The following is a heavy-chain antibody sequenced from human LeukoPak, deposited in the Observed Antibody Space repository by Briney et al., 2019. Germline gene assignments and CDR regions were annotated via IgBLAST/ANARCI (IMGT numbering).Heavy chain of an antibody. Sequence: SETLYLSCTVSGGSITGSSYYWGWIRQPPGKGLEWIGSISYSGSTYYNPSLKRRVTISVGTSKNQFSLKLSSVTAADTAVYYCARLLSYSSSWYWGQGTLVTVSS. CDR1: GGSITGSSYY. CDR3: ARLLSYSSSWY. D-gene: IGHD6-13*01. CDR2: ISYSGST. V-gene: IGHV4-39*01. J-gene: IGHJ4*02.